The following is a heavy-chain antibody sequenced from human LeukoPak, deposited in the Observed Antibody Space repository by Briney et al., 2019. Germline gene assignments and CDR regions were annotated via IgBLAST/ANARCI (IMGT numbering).Heavy chain of an antibody. CDR2: MYSRGDT. J-gene: IGHJ5*02. Sequence: GGSLRLSCVASGFTVSDNYMSWVRQAPGKGLEWVSVMYSRGDTYYANSVKGRFTLSRDISKNTLYIQMDGLRNEDTAMYYCARDAPQVPAAGVLASWGQGTLVIVSS. CDR3: ARDAPQVPAAGVLAS. CDR1: GFTVSDNY. D-gene: IGHD6-13*01. V-gene: IGHV3-53*01.